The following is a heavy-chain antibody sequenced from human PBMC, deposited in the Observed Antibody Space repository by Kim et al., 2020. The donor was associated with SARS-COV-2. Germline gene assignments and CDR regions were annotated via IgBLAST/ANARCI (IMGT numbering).Heavy chain of an antibody. V-gene: IGHV3-48*02. D-gene: IGHD5-12*01. CDR3: ATLPSGYDASDYYYGMDV. Sequence: GGSLRLSCAASGFTFSSYSMNWVRQAPGKGLEWVSYISSSSSTIYYADSVKGRFTISRDNAKNSLYLQMNSLRDEDTAVYYCATLPSGYDASDYYYGMDVWGQGTTVTVSS. J-gene: IGHJ6*02. CDR2: ISSSSSTI. CDR1: GFTFSSYS.